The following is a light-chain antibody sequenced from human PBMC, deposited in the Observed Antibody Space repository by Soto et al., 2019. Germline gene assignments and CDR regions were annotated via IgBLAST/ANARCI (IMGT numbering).Light chain of an antibody. V-gene: IGKV1-5*01. CDR1: QSISSW. Sequence: DIQMTQSPSTLSASVGDRVTITCRASQSISSWLAWYQQKPGKAPKLLIYDASSSESGVPSRFSGSGSGTEFTLTISSLQPDDFATYYCQQLRTFGQGTKVEIK. CDR2: DAS. J-gene: IGKJ1*01. CDR3: QQLRT.